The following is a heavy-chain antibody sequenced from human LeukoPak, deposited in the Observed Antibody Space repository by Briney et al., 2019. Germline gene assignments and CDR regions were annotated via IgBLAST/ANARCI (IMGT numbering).Heavy chain of an antibody. Sequence: PSETLSLTCAVSGGSISSGGYSWSWIRQPPGKGLEWIGYIYYSGSTYYNPSLKSRVTISVDTSKNQFSLKLSSVTAADTAVYYCARAYYDYVWGSYRTDAFDIWGQGTMVTVSS. CDR2: IYYSGST. J-gene: IGHJ3*02. D-gene: IGHD3-16*02. V-gene: IGHV4-30-4*07. CDR1: GGSISSGGYS. CDR3: ARAYYDYVWGSYRTDAFDI.